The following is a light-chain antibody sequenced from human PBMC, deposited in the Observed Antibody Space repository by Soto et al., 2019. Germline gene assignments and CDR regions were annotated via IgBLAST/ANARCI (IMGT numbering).Light chain of an antibody. Sequence: QSVLTRPPSASETPGRRVTISCSGSSSNIGSKTVNWYQHLPEAAPRLLIFGDNQRPSGVPDRFSGSKSGTSASLAISGLQSEDEGYYYCAAWDDSLNGYVFGTGTKLTVL. V-gene: IGLV1-44*01. CDR3: AAWDDSLNGYV. CDR1: SSNIGSKT. J-gene: IGLJ1*01. CDR2: GDN.